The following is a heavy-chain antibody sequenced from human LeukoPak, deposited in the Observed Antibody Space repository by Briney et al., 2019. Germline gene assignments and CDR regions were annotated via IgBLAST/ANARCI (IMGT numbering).Heavy chain of an antibody. D-gene: IGHD2-2*01. CDR2: INPNSGGT. Sequence: ASVKVSCKASGDTFTDYYMHWVRQAPGQGLEWRGWINPNSGGTDYAKKFQGRVTMTRDTSISTAYMELSSLKSDDTAVYYCATVPSLTTSCSPLHWFDPWGQGALVTVSS. V-gene: IGHV1-2*02. CDR1: GDTFTDYY. J-gene: IGHJ5*02. CDR3: ATVPSLTTSCSPLHWFDP.